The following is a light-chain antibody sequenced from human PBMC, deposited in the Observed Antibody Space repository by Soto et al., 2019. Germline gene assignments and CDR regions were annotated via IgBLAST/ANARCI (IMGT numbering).Light chain of an antibody. CDR2: DVS. CDR1: SSDVGGYNY. J-gene: IGLJ3*02. V-gene: IGLV2-11*01. Sequence: QSALTQPRSVSGSPGQSVTISCTGTSSDVGGYNYVSWYQQHPGKAPKLMIYDVSKRPSGVPDRFSGSKSGNTASLTISGLHAEDEADYYCCSYAGSYTHWVFGGGTKLTAL. CDR3: CSYAGSYTHWV.